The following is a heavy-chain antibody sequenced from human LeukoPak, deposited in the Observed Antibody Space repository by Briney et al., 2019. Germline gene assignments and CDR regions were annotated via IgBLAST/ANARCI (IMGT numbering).Heavy chain of an antibody. V-gene: IGHV3-23*01. J-gene: IGHJ3*02. CDR1: GFTFSSHD. CDR2: ISGSGGST. Sequence: WGALRLSCAASGFTFSSHDMSWVRQAPGKGLEWASAISGSGGSTYYADSVKGRFTISRDNSKDTLYLQINSLRAEDTAVYCFAKPSSTGRYFARYAFDIWGQGTMVTVSS. D-gene: IGHD3-9*01. CDR3: AKPSSTGRYFARYAFDI.